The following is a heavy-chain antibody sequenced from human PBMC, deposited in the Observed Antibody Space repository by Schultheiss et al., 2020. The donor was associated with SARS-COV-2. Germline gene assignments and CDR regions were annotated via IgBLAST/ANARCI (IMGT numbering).Heavy chain of an antibody. J-gene: IGHJ6*02. CDR1: GGSFSGYY. CDR2: IYYSGST. CDR3: ARLYYYYYGMDV. Sequence: SETLSLTCAVYGGSFSGYYWSWIRQPPGKGLEWIGYIYYSGSTYYNPSLKSRVTISVDTSKNQFSLKLSSVTAADTAVYYCARLYYYYYGMDVWGQGTTVTVSS. V-gene: IGHV4-59*08.